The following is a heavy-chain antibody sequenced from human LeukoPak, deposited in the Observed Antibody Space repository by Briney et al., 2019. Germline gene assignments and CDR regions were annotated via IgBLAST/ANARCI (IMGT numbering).Heavy chain of an antibody. D-gene: IGHD6-19*01. CDR3: TTVMTVAGKRHFQY. CDR1: GFSFSNVW. V-gene: IGHV3-15*01. J-gene: IGHJ1*01. CDR2: IKSETDGGTA. Sequence: GGSLRLSCVASGFSFSNVWMSWVRQAPGKGLEWVGRIKSETDGGTADYAAPVRGRITMSRDDSNNTLYLQMNSLETGDTAVYYCTTVMTVAGKRHFQYWGQGTQVTVSS.